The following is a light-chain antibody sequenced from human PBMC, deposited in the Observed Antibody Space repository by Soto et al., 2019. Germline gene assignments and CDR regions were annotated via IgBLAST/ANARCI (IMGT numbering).Light chain of an antibody. CDR2: DVS. J-gene: IGLJ1*01. V-gene: IGLV2-14*03. CDR3: TSYTSSITYV. Sequence: QSALTQPASVSGSPGQSITISCAGTSSDVGGYNFVSWYQHHPGKAPKLIIYDVSNRPSGVSNRFSGSKSGNTASLTIPGLQAEDEADYYCTSYTSSITYVFGTGTKLTVL. CDR1: SSDVGGYNF.